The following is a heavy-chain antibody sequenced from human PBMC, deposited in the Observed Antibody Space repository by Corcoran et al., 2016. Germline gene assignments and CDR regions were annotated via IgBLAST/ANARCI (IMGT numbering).Heavy chain of an antibody. CDR2: INPNSGDT. Sequence: QVQLVQSGAEVKKPGASVKVSCKASGYTFTDYYMHWVRQAPGQGPEWMGWINPNSGDTTSAQNFRDSLTMTKDTSISTAYMDLSRLTSDDTAGYYCARGSAARGSGTEGFQHWGQGTLVTVSS. CDR3: ARGSAARGSGTEGFQH. V-gene: IGHV1-2*02. CDR1: GYTFTDYY. J-gene: IGHJ1*01. D-gene: IGHD3-10*01.